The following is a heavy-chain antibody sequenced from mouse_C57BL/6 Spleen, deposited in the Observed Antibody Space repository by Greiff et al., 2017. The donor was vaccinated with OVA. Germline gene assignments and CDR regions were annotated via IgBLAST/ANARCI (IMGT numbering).Heavy chain of an antibody. CDR3: AIITTVVDY. D-gene: IGHD1-1*01. V-gene: IGHV5-17*01. CDR1: GFTFSDYG. CDR2: ISSGSSTI. J-gene: IGHJ2*01. Sequence: EVKLMESGGGLVKPGGSLKLSCAASGFTFSDYGMHWVRQAPEKGLEWVAYISSGSSTIYYADTVKGRFTISRDNAKNTLFLQMTSLGSEDTAMYYCAIITTVVDYWGQGTTLTVSS.